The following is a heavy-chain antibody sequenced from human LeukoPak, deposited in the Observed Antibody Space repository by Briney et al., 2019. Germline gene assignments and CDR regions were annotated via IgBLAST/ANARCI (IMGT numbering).Heavy chain of an antibody. Sequence: SETLSLTCTVSGGSMKNYFWSWIRQPPGKGLEWIGYMHYSGSTNYNPSVKSRVTISIDTSKNQFFLNLSSVTAADTAVYYCAKSNGYGLVDIWGQGTMVTVSS. J-gene: IGHJ3*02. V-gene: IGHV4-59*12. CDR3: AKSNGYGLVDI. CDR2: MHYSGST. CDR1: GGSMKNYF. D-gene: IGHD3-10*01.